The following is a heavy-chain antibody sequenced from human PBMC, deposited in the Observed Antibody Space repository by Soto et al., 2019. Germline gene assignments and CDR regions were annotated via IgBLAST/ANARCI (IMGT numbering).Heavy chain of an antibody. CDR3: ARDVMTSVTEDY. CDR1: GFTFSRFV. V-gene: IGHV3-30-3*01. CDR2: ISQDGSNK. J-gene: IGHJ4*02. D-gene: IGHD4-17*01. Sequence: QVQLLESGGGVVQSGRSLRLSCAASGFTFSRFVMHWVRQAPGKGLEWVAMISQDGSNKNYADSVKGRFNISRDNSRDTLYLEMNSLRPEDTAKYYCARDVMTSVTEDYWGQGTLVTVSS.